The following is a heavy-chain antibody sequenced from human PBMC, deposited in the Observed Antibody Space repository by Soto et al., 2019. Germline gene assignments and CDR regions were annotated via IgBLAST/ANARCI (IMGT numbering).Heavy chain of an antibody. D-gene: IGHD3-3*01. V-gene: IGHV4-34*01. J-gene: IGHJ5*02. Sequence: LSLTCAVYGGSFSGYYWGWIRQPPGKGLEWIGEINHSGSTNYNPSLKSRVTISVDTSKNQFSLKLSSVTAADTAVYYCARDLLYYDFWSGYYRRYYNWFDPWGQGTLVTVSS. CDR2: INHSGST. CDR1: GGSFSGYY. CDR3: ARDLLYYDFWSGYYRRYYNWFDP.